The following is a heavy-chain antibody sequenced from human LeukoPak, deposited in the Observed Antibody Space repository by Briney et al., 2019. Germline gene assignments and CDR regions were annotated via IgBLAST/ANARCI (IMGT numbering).Heavy chain of an antibody. V-gene: IGHV3-74*01. J-gene: IGHJ4*02. CDR1: GFTFSSYW. Sequence: GGSLRLSCAASGFTFSSYWMHWVRQAPGKGLVWVSRINTDGTSTNYADPVKGRSTISRDNAKNTLYLQMSSLRAEDTAVYYCAREGYTGSYPDYWGQGTLVTVSS. CDR2: INTDGTST. CDR3: AREGYTGSYPDY. D-gene: IGHD1-26*01.